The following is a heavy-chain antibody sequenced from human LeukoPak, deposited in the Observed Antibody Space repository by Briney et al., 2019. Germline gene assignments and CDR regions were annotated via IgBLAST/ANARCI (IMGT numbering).Heavy chain of an antibody. CDR1: GFTFSSYA. V-gene: IGHV3-30*14. J-gene: IGHJ3*02. Sequence: PGRSLRLSCAASGFTFSSYAMHWVRQAPGKGLEWVAVISYDGSNKYYADSVKGRFTISRDNSKNTLYLQMNSLRAEDTAVYYCAREINRDGYNNDAFDIWGQGTMVTVSS. D-gene: IGHD5-24*01. CDR2: ISYDGSNK. CDR3: AREINRDGYNNDAFDI.